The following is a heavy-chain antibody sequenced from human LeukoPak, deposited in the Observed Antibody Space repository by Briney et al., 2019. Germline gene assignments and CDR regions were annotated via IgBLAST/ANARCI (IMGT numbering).Heavy chain of an antibody. Sequence: PGGFLRLSCAASGFTFSSYAMSWVRQAPGKGLEWVSAISGSGGSTYYADSVKGRFTISRDNSKNTLYLQMNSLRAEDTAVYYCAKDVTMIVVVLFDYWGQGTLVTVSS. V-gene: IGHV3-23*01. D-gene: IGHD3-22*01. J-gene: IGHJ4*02. CDR2: ISGSGGST. CDR1: GFTFSSYA. CDR3: AKDVTMIVVVLFDY.